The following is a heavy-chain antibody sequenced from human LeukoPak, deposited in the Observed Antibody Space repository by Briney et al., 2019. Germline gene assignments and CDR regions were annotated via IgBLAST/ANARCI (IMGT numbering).Heavy chain of an antibody. V-gene: IGHV3-30-3*01. CDR3: ARIPRRWELQVAWFDP. D-gene: IGHD1-26*01. Sequence: GGSLRLSRAASGFTFSSYAMHWVRQAPGKGLEWVAVISYDGSNKYYADSVKGRFTISRDNSKNTLYLQMNSLRAEDTAVYYCARIPRRWELQVAWFDPWGQGTLVTVSS. J-gene: IGHJ5*02. CDR1: GFTFSSYA. CDR2: ISYDGSNK.